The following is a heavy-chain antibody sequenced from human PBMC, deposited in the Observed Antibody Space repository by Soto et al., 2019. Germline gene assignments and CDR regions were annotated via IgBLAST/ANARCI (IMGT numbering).Heavy chain of an antibody. CDR1: GGTFSSYA. Sequence: GASVKVSCKASGGTFSSYAISWVRQAPGQGLEWMGGIIPIFGTANYAQKFQGRVTITADESTSTAYMELSSLRSEDTAVYYCARGFDAGHNWFDPWGQGTLVTVSS. CDR2: IIPIFGTA. D-gene: IGHD2-2*01. CDR3: ARGFDAGHNWFDP. J-gene: IGHJ5*02. V-gene: IGHV1-69*13.